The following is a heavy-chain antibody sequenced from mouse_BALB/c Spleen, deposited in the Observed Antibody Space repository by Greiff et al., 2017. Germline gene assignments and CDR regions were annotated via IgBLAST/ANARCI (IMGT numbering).Heavy chain of an antibody. CDR1: GYSITSDYA. J-gene: IGHJ1*01. CDR2: ISYSGST. V-gene: IGHV3-2*02. CDR3: ARGVYFDV. Sequence: VQLKESGPGLVKPSQSLSLTCTVTGYSITSDYAWNWIRQFPGNKLEWMGYISYSGSTSYNPSLKSRISITRDTSKNQFFLQLNSVTTEDTATYYCARGVYFDVWGAGTTVTVSS.